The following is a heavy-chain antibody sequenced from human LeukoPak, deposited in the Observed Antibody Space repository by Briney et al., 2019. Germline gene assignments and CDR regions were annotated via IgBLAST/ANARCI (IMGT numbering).Heavy chain of an antibody. V-gene: IGHV3-23*01. D-gene: IGHD6-19*01. J-gene: IGHJ3*02. CDR2: ISGSGGST. CDR3: ARVSQWLDSWHAFDI. Sequence: GGSLRLSCAASGFTFSSYAMSWVRQAPGKGLEWVSAISGSGGSTYYADSVKGRFTISRDNSKNTLYLQMNSLRAEDTAVYYCARVSQWLDSWHAFDIWGQGTMVTVSS. CDR1: GFTFSSYA.